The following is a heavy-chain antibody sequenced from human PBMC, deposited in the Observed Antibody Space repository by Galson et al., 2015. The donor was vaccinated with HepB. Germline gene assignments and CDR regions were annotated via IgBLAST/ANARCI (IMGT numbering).Heavy chain of an antibody. Sequence: QSGAEVKKPGESLKISCKGSGYSFTSYWIGWVRQKPGKGLEWMGIIYPGDSDTRYSPSFQGQVTISADKSISTAYLQWSSLMASDTAMYYCARRPRGGAVTGTPFDHWGQGTLVTVSS. CDR2: IYPGDSDT. CDR1: GYSFTSYW. J-gene: IGHJ4*02. V-gene: IGHV5-51*01. CDR3: ARRPRGGAVTGTPFDH. D-gene: IGHD6-19*01.